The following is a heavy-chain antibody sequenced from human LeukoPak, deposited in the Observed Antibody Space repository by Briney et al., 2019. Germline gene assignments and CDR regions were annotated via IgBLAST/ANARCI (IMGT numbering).Heavy chain of an antibody. CDR3: ARDGRAGSLFAY. CDR2: IYYSGST. J-gene: IGHJ4*02. CDR1: GGSISSYY. V-gene: IGHV4-59*01. Sequence: SETLSLTCTVSGGSISSYYWSWIRQPPGKGLEWIGYIYYSGSTNYNPSLKSRVTISVDTSNNQFSLKLSPVTAADTAIYSCARDGRAGSLFAYWGQGTLVTVSS. D-gene: IGHD6-19*01.